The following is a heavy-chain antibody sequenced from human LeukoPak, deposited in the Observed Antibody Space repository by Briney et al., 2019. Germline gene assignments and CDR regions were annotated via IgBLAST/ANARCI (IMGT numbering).Heavy chain of an antibody. CDR1: GFTLSDYW. CDR2: INPHGSVK. Sequence: GGSLRLSCAASGFTLSDYWMNWVRQAPGKGLEWVANINPHGSVKLHVDSVEGRFTISRDNAKNSLFLQMTSLKVEDTAVYYCAAWGLYNYWGQGTLVTVSS. CDR3: AAWGLYNY. D-gene: IGHD7-27*01. V-gene: IGHV3-7*01. J-gene: IGHJ4*02.